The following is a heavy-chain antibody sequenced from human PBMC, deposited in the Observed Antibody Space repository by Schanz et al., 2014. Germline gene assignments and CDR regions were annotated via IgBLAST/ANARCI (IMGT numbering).Heavy chain of an antibody. CDR2: VTTGGGA. CDR1: ELTLSTHA. CDR3: AKYRYSVFDFDY. V-gene: IGHV3-23*04. J-gene: IGHJ4*02. D-gene: IGHD3-16*02. Sequence: EVQLVESGGGLVQPGGSLRLSCAGSELTLSTHAMTWVRQAPGKGLEWVSTVTTGGGAFYADSVKGRFTVSRDNSKNMLFLQMNSLRVEDTAIYYCAKYRYSVFDFDYWGQGTLVAVSS.